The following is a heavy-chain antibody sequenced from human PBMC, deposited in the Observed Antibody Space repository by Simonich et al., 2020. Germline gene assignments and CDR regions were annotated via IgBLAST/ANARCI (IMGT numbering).Heavy chain of an antibody. Sequence: QLQLQESGPGLVKPSETLSLTCTVSGCSISSSSYYWGWIRQPPGKGLEWIGRIYYSGSTYYNPSLKSRVTISVYTSKNQFSLKLSSVTAADTAVYYCATQVDKTGEIDYWGQGTLVTVSS. CDR3: ATQVDKTGEIDY. J-gene: IGHJ4*02. V-gene: IGHV4-39*01. CDR2: IYYSGST. CDR1: GCSISSSSYY. D-gene: IGHD7-27*01.